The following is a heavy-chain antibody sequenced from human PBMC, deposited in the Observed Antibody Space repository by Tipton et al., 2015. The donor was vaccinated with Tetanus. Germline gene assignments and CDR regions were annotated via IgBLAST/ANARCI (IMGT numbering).Heavy chain of an antibody. CDR2: ISHTGTTT. Sequence: SLRLSCAASGFTFSAYYMSWIRLAPGKGLEWISSISHTGTTTYYSASVMGRFTVSRDNTKNSLYLEINSLRAEDTAVYYCARSESRRAPRIPWGMDIWDQGTMGTGSS. V-gene: IGHV3-11*01. J-gene: IGHJ6*02. CDR1: GFTFSAYY. D-gene: IGHD3-16*01. CDR3: ARSESRRAPRIPWGMDI.